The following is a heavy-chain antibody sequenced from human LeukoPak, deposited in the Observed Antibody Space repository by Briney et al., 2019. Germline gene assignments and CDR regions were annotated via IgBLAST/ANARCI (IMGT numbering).Heavy chain of an antibody. J-gene: IGHJ4*02. V-gene: IGHV3-13*05. Sequence: AGGSLRLSCAASGFTFSSYDMYWVRQATGKGLEWVSAIGTAGDPYYPGSVKGRFTISRENAKNSLYLQMNSLRAGDTAVYYCARGAEREFGELLSPLDYWGQGTLVTVSS. CDR2: IGTAGDP. CDR3: ARGAEREFGELLSPLDY. CDR1: GFTFSSYD. D-gene: IGHD3-10*01.